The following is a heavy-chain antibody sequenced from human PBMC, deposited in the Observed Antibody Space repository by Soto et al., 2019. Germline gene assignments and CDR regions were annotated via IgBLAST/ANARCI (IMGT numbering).Heavy chain of an antibody. D-gene: IGHD3-22*01. V-gene: IGHV2-5*02. Sequence: QITLKESGPTLVKPTQPLTLTCTFSGFSLSTSGVGVGWIRQPPGKALEWLALIYWDDDKRYSPSLKSRLTITKDTSKNQVVLTMTNMDPVDTATYYCAHRKYYYDSSGYNNWFDPWGQGTLVTVSS. CDR1: GFSLSTSGVG. CDR3: AHRKYYYDSSGYNNWFDP. CDR2: IYWDDDK. J-gene: IGHJ5*02.